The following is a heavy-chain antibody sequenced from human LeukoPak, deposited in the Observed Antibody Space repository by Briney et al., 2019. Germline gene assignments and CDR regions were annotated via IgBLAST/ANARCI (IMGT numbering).Heavy chain of an antibody. V-gene: IGHV3-20*04. CDR1: GFTFDDYG. Sequence: PGGSLRLSCAASGFTFDDYGMSWVRQAPGKGLEWVSGINWNGGSTGYADFVKGRFTISRDNAKNSLYLQMNSLRAEDTALYYCASGRSSSWKDGGWFDPWGQGTLVTVSS. CDR3: ASGRSSSWKDGGWFDP. CDR2: INWNGGST. D-gene: IGHD6-13*01. J-gene: IGHJ5*02.